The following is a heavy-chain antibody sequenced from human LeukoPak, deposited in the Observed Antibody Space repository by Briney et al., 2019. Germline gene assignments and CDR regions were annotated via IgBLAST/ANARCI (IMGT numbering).Heavy chain of an antibody. CDR2: IKQEGSEA. J-gene: IGHJ6*02. V-gene: IGHV3-7*05. Sequence: GGCLRLSCTAAGFTFSRYWMSWVRQTPEKGLEWVANIKQEGSEAVYVDSGKGRLTISREKAKNSLYLQMSGLRAEDTAVYYCARDPYSSTWSYGMDVWGQGTTVTVSS. D-gene: IGHD6-13*01. CDR1: GFTFSRYW. CDR3: ARDPYSSTWSYGMDV.